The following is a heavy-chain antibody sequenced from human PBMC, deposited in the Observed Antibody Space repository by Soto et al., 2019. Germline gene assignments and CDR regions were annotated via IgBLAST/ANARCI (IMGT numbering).Heavy chain of an antibody. J-gene: IGHJ5*02. CDR1: GGSFSGYY. CDR2: ISHRGST. CDR3: ARAGCSSPSCYTRWFDP. Sequence: SETLSLTCAVYGGSFSGYYWSWIRQAPGRGLEWIGEISHRGSTSYNPSLKSRVSISVDTSRNQFSLKLSSVTAADTAVYYCARAGCSSPSCYTRWFDPWGQGTLVTVSS. D-gene: IGHD2-2*02. V-gene: IGHV4-34*01.